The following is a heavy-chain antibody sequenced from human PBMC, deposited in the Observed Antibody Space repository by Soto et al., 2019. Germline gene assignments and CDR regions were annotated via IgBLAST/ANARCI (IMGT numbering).Heavy chain of an antibody. J-gene: IGHJ4*02. CDR2: MNPNSGNT. V-gene: IGHV1-8*01. Sequence: QVQLVQSGAEVKKPGASVKVSSKASGYTFTSYDINWVRQATGQGLEWMGWMNPNSGNTAYAQKFQGRVTMTRNTSISTAYMELSSLRSEDTAVYYCARERTGPNYFDYWGQGTLVTVSS. D-gene: IGHD1-7*01. CDR1: GYTFTSYD. CDR3: ARERTGPNYFDY.